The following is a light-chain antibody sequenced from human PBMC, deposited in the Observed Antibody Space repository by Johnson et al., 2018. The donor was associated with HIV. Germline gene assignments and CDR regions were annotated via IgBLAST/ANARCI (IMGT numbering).Light chain of an antibody. J-gene: IGLJ1*01. Sequence: QSVLTQPPSVSAAPGQKVTISCSGSSSNIGNNYVSWYQQLPGTAPKLLTYETNKRPSGIPDRFSGSKSGTSATLGITGLQTGDEADYYCGTWDSSLSAYVFGTGTKVTVL. V-gene: IGLV1-51*02. CDR2: ETN. CDR1: SSNIGNNY. CDR3: GTWDSSLSAYV.